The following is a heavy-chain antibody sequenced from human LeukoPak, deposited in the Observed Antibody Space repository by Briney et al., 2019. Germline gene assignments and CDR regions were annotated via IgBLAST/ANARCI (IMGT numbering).Heavy chain of an antibody. Sequence: SETLSLTCTVSGGSISSSSYYWGWIRQPPGKGLEGIGSIYYSGSTYYNPSLKSRVTISVDTSKNQFSLKLSSVTAADTAVYYCARLGPYFDYWGQGTLVTVSS. D-gene: IGHD3-16*01. J-gene: IGHJ4*02. CDR2: IYYSGST. V-gene: IGHV4-39*01. CDR1: GGSISSSSYY. CDR3: ARLGPYFDY.